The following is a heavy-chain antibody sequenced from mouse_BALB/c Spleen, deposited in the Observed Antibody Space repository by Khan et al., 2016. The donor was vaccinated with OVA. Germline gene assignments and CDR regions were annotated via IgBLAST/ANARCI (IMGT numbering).Heavy chain of an antibody. CDR3: ARGRYDCFDY. CDR1: GYTFTDYS. Sequence: QIQLVQSGPELKKPGETVKISCKASGYTFTDYSMHWVKQAPGKGLKWMGWINTETGEPTYADDFKGRFAFSLETSASTAYLQINNLKNEDTATYFCARGRYDCFDYWGQGTTVTVSA. CDR2: INTETGEP. J-gene: IGHJ2*01. V-gene: IGHV9-2-1*01. D-gene: IGHD2-14*01.